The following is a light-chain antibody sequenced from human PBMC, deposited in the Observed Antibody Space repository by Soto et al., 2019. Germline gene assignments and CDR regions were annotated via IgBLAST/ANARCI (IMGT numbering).Light chain of an antibody. V-gene: IGLV1-40*01. CDR3: QAYDYSLTAFV. CDR1: NSNLGTGYD. Sequence: QLVLTQPPSVSGAPGQRVTISCTGNNSNLGTGYDVHWYQQLPGAAPKLVVFGNRNRPSGVPERFSGSKSGTSASLAITGLQAEDEADYYCQAYDYSLTAFVFGGGTKVTVL. J-gene: IGLJ3*02. CDR2: GNR.